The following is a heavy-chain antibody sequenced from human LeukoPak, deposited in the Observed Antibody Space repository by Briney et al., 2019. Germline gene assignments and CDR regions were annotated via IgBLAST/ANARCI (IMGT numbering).Heavy chain of an antibody. Sequence: PGGSLRLSCAASGFTFSSYAMSWVRQAPGKGLEWVSAISGSGGSTCYADSVKGRFTISRDNSKNTLYLQMNSLRAEDTAVYYCASQGSIYYYGMDVWGQGTTVTVSS. V-gene: IGHV3-23*01. CDR3: ASQGSIYYYGMDV. CDR2: ISGSGGST. J-gene: IGHJ6*02. CDR1: GFTFSSYA.